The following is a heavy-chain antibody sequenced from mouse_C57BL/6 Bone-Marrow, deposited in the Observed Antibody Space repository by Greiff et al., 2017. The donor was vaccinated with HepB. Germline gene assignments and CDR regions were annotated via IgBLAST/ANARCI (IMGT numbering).Heavy chain of an antibody. D-gene: IGHD1-1*01. CDR1: GYTFTSYW. V-gene: IGHV1-64*01. CDR3: ARRITTVVAFDY. Sequence: QVQLQQPGAELVKPGASVKLSCKASGYTFTSYWMHWVKQRPGQGLEWIGMIHPNSGSTNYNEKFKSKATLTVYKSSSTAYMQLSSLTSEYSAVYYCARRITTVVAFDYWGQGTTLTVSS. J-gene: IGHJ2*01. CDR2: IHPNSGST.